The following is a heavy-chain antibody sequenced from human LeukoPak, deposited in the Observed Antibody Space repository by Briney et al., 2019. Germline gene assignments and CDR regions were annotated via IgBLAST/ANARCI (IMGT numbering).Heavy chain of an antibody. Sequence: QPGGSLRLSCAASGFTFSDYAMHWVRQAPGKGLEWVAVISYDGSNKYYADSVKGRFTISRDNSKNTLYLQMNSLRAEDTAVYYCARSISRGYDSSGYYYGPDAFDIWGQGTMVTVSS. V-gene: IGHV3-30-3*01. CDR3: ARSISRGYDSSGYYYGPDAFDI. CDR1: GFTFSDYA. D-gene: IGHD3-22*01. CDR2: ISYDGSNK. J-gene: IGHJ3*02.